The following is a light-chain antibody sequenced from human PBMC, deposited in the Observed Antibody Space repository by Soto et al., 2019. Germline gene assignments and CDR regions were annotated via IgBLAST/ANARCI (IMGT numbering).Light chain of an antibody. Sequence: EIVMTQSPATLSVSPEERSTLSCRASQSVSANLAWYQQKPGQAPRLLIYGASTRATGIPARFSGSGSGTDFTLTISSLQSEDFAAYFCQQYNNWWTFGQGTKVDI. CDR2: GAS. V-gene: IGKV3-15*01. J-gene: IGKJ1*01. CDR1: QSVSAN. CDR3: QQYNNWWT.